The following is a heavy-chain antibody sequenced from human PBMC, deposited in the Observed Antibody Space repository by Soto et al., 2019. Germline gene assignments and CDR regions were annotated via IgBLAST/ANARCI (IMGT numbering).Heavy chain of an antibody. Sequence: GASVKVSCKASGYTFTSYGISWVRQAPGQGLEWMGWISAYNGNTNYAQKLQGRVTMTTDTSTSTAYMELRSLRSDDTAVYYCARDIVATQEYYYYGMDVWGQGTTVTVSS. J-gene: IGHJ6*02. V-gene: IGHV1-18*04. CDR3: ARDIVATQEYYYYGMDV. CDR1: GYTFTSYG. D-gene: IGHD5-12*01. CDR2: ISAYNGNT.